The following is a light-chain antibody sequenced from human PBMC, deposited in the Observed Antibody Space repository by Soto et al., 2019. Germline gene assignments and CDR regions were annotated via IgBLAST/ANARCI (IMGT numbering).Light chain of an antibody. CDR3: HQYGSSPWT. CDR2: GAS. CDR1: QSVASN. J-gene: IGKJ1*01. V-gene: IGKV3-20*01. Sequence: EIVLTQSPATLSVSPGESVTLSCRASQSVASNLAWYQQKPGQAPRLLIYGASTRATGIPDRFSGSGSGTDFTLTISRLEPEDFAVYYCHQYGSSPWTFGQGTKV.